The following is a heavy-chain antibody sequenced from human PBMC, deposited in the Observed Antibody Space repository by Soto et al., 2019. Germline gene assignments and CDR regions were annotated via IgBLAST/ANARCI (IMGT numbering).Heavy chain of an antibody. V-gene: IGHV3-23*01. CDR2: ISGSGGST. CDR1: GFTFSSYA. D-gene: IGHD6-19*01. CDR3: AKHEGIAVAASLGLDY. Sequence: GGSLRLSCAASGFTFSSYAMSWVRQAPGKGLEWVSAISGSGGSTYYADSVKGRFTISRDNSKNTLYLQMNSLRAEDTAVYYCAKHEGIAVAASLGLDYWGQGTLVTVSS. J-gene: IGHJ4*02.